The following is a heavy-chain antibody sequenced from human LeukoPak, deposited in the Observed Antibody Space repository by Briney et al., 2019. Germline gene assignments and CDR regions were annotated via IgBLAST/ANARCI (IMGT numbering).Heavy chain of an antibody. D-gene: IGHD5-18*01. Sequence: AGGPLRLSCAASGFTFSSYWMHWVRQAPGKGLVWVSRINSDGSSTNYADSVKGRFTISRDNAKNTLYLQMNSLRAEDTAVYYCARGGYSYGRDIDYWGQGTLVTVSS. J-gene: IGHJ4*02. V-gene: IGHV3-74*01. CDR1: GFTFSSYW. CDR3: ARGGYSYGRDIDY. CDR2: INSDGSST.